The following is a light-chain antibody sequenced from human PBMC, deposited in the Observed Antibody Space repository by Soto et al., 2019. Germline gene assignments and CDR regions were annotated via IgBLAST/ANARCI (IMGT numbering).Light chain of an antibody. Sequence: QAVLTQPPSASGTPGQRVTISCSGSISDIGNNYVFWYQQFPGTAPKLLIYSSNQRASGVPDRFSASKSGISASLAISGLRSEDEADYFCSAWDDSLSGPVFGGGTKLTVL. CDR2: SSN. J-gene: IGLJ2*01. CDR3: SAWDDSLSGPV. CDR1: ISDIGNNY. V-gene: IGLV1-47*02.